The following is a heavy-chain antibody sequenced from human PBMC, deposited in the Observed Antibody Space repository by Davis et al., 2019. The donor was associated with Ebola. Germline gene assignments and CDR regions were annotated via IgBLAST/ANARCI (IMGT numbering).Heavy chain of an antibody. V-gene: IGHV3-7*03. CDR1: GFTFSSYW. D-gene: IGHD2-2*01. CDR3: ARDYCSSTSCSHDAFDI. J-gene: IGHJ3*02. CDR2: IKQDGSEK. Sequence: GESLKISCAASGFTFSSYWMSWVRQAPGKGLEWVANIKQDGSEKYYVDSVKGRFTISRDNAKNSLYLQMNSLRAEDTAVYYCARDYCSSTSCSHDAFDIWGQGTMVTVSS.